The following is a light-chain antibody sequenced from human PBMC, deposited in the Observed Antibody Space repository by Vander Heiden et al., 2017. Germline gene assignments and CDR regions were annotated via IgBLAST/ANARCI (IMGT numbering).Light chain of an antibody. Sequence: DIQMTQSPSSLSASVGDRVTTTCRANQASATYLSWFQQKPGKAPELLLQDVSQLQGGVPSRVPGRGSGTEFTITISIMTPGDFPTDHCQQSYSTGFTFGPGTKVEIK. CDR3: QQSYSTGFT. CDR2: DVS. CDR1: QASATY. V-gene: IGKV1-39*01. J-gene: IGKJ3*01.